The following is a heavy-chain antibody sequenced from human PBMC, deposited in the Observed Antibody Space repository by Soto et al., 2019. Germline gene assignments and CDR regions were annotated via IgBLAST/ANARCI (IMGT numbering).Heavy chain of an antibody. CDR1: GGTFGSST. J-gene: IGHJ4*02. Sequence: QVQLVQSGAEVKKPGSSVKVSCKASGGTFGSSTISWVRQAPGQGLEWMGGITPVFGAPNYAQQFQGRVTITADKSTSTAYMELRSLRSEDTAVYYCARGELATIAYFDCWGQGTQVTVSS. D-gene: IGHD5-12*01. CDR3: ARGELATIAYFDC. V-gene: IGHV1-69*06. CDR2: ITPVFGAP.